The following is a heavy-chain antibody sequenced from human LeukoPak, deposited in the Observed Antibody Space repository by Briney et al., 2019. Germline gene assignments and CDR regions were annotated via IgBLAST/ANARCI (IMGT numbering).Heavy chain of an antibody. CDR3: ARDKENGTDY. V-gene: IGHV3-48*01. CDR2: ISSSSSTI. J-gene: IGHJ4*02. D-gene: IGHD1-1*01. Sequence: SGGSLRLSCAASGFTFSSYSMNWVRQAPGKGLEWVSYISSSSSTIYYADSVKGRFTISRDNAKNSLYLQMNSLRAEDTAVYYCARDKENGTDYWGQGTLVTVSS. CDR1: GFTFSSYS.